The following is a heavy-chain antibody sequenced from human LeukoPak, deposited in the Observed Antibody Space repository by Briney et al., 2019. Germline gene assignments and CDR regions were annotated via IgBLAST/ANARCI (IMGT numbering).Heavy chain of an antibody. D-gene: IGHD3-10*01. CDR2: IYYSGSN. Sequence: PSETLSLTCTVSGGSINNYYWSWLRQPPGKGLEWIGHIYYSGSNKNNPSLKSRVTMTVDTSKNQFSLKLTSVIVADTAMYFCARFGSYFEYWGEGILVSVSS. CDR3: ARFGSYFEY. V-gene: IGHV4-59*12. CDR1: GGSINNYY. J-gene: IGHJ4*02.